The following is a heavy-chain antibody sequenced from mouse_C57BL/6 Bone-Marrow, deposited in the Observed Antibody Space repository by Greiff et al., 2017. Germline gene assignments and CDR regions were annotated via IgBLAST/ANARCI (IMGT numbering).Heavy chain of an antibody. CDR3: TSPSGGCAY. CDR2: ISSGGDYI. Sequence: EVQLQESGAGLVKPGGSLKLSCAASGFTFSSYAMSWVRQTPEKRLEWVAYISSGGDYIYYADTVKGRFTISRDNARNTLYLQMSSLKSEDTAMYDCTSPSGGCAYWGQGTLVTVSA. D-gene: IGHD2-10*02. J-gene: IGHJ3*01. V-gene: IGHV5-9-1*02. CDR1: GFTFSSYA.